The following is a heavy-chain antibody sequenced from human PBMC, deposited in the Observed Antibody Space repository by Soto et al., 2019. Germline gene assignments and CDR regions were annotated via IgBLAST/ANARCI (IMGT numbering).Heavy chain of an antibody. V-gene: IGHV3-48*03. CDR2: ISSSGSTI. D-gene: IGHD5-18*01. J-gene: IGHJ4*02. Sequence: GGSLRLSCAASGFTFSSYEMNWVRQAPGKGREWVSYISSSGSTIYYADSVKGRFTISRDNAKNSLYLQMNSLRAEDTAVYYCARVLARHSAMVTLYYWVQGSLVIGSA. CDR1: GFTFSSYE. CDR3: ARVLARHSAMVTLYY.